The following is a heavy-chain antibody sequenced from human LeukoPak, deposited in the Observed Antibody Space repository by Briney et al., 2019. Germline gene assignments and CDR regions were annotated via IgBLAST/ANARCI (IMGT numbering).Heavy chain of an antibody. Sequence: GASVKVSCKACGHTFTRHYMHWVRQAPGQGRDWIGWINPNSGGTNYAQKFQGRVTMSRDTSISTAYMELSRLRSDDTAVSYCARGGRGVPAAICFDPWGQGTLVTVSS. CDR2: INPNSGGT. D-gene: IGHD2-2*01. J-gene: IGHJ5*02. V-gene: IGHV1-2*02. CDR3: ARGGRGVPAAICFDP. CDR1: GHTFTRHY.